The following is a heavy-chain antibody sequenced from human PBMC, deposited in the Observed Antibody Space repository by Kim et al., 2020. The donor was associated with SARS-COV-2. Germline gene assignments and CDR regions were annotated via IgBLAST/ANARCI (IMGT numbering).Heavy chain of an antibody. V-gene: IGHV1-18*01. J-gene: IGHJ6*02. Sequence: ASVKVSCKASGYTFTSYGISWVRQAPGQGLEWMGWISAYNGNTNYAQKLQGRVTMTTDTSTSTAYMELRSLRSDDTAVYYCARDRQYYYYYYGMDVWGQGTTVTVSS. CDR2: ISAYNGNT. CDR3: ARDRQYYYYYYGMDV. CDR1: GYTFTSYG.